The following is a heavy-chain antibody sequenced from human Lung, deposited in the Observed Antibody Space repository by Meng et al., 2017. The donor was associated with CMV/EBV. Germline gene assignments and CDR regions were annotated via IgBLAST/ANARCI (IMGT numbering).Heavy chain of an antibody. V-gene: IGHV3-7*04. CDR2: INQDGSEK. CDR1: GFTFSNYW. D-gene: IGHD2-15*01. J-gene: IGHJ5*02. CDR3: VRGSGREWFDP. Sequence: GESLKISCAASGFTFSNYWMSWVRQAPGKGLEWVASINQDGSEKHYMDSVKGRFTIYRDNAKNALYLEMNSLRAEDTALYFCVRGSGREWFDPWGQGTLVTVSS.